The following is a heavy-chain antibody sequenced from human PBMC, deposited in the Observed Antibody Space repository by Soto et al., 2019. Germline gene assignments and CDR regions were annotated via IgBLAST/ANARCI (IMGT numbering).Heavy chain of an antibody. CDR1: GFIFSNYA. V-gene: IGHV3-23*01. CDR2: ISGSGGST. J-gene: IGHJ6*02. Sequence: PGGSLRLSCAASGFIFSNYAMNWVRQAPGKGLEWVSAISGSGGSTNYADSVKGRFSISRDKSKNMLYLQMNSLRAEDPAVYYCATGFYGMDVWGQGTTVTVSS. CDR3: ATGFYGMDV.